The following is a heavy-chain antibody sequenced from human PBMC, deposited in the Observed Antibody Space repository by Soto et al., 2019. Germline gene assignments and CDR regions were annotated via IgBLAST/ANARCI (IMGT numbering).Heavy chain of an antibody. J-gene: IGHJ1*01. CDR2: IYYSGST. Sequence: TLCLTYTVSAGTISRGGYYWSWIRQDPGKGLEWIGYIYYSGSTYYNPSLKSRVTISVDTSKNQFSLKLSSVTAADTAVYYCASLLYDFWGGYDIYAFRGQRTLDIGSS. CDR3: ASLLYDFWGGYDIYAF. V-gene: IGHV4-31*03. CDR1: AGTISRGGYY. D-gene: IGHD3-3*01.